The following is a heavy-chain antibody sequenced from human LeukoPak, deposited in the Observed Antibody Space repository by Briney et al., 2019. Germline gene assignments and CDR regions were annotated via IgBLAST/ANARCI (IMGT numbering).Heavy chain of an antibody. CDR2: FDPEDGET. D-gene: IGHD3-22*01. J-gene: IGHJ1*01. CDR1: GYTLTELS. V-gene: IGHV1-24*01. Sequence: GASVKVSCKVSGYTLTELSTHWVRQAPGKGLEWMGGFDPEDGETIYAQKFQGRVTMTEDTSTDTAYMELSSLRSEDTAVYYCATTPSNGATYYYDSSGYCGFQHWGQGTLVTVSS. CDR3: ATTPSNGATYYYDSSGYCGFQH.